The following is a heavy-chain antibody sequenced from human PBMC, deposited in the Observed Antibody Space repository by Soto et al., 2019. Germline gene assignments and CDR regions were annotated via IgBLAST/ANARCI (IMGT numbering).Heavy chain of an antibody. V-gene: IGHV1-2*04. CDR2: INPNSGGT. D-gene: IGHD6-13*01. CDR3: ARDNSSWPGYYYGMDV. CDR1: GYTFTGYY. Sequence: ASVKVSCKASGYTFTGYYVHWVRQAPGQGLEWMGWINPNSGGTNYAQKFQGWVTMTRDTSISTAYMELSRLRSDDTAVYYCARDNSSWPGYYYGMDVWGQGTTVTVSS. J-gene: IGHJ6*02.